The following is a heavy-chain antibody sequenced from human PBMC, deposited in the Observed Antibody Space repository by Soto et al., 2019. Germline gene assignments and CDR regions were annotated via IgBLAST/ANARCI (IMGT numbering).Heavy chain of an antibody. V-gene: IGHV4-34*01. J-gene: IGHJ5*02. D-gene: IGHD4-17*01. Sequence: SPTLSLTCAVYGGSFSGYYWSWIRQPPGKGLEGIGEINHSGSTNYNPSLKSRVTMSVDTSKNQFSLKLSSVTAADTAVYYCARGNFGPGYGDYDWFDPWGQGTLVTVSS. CDR3: ARGNFGPGYGDYDWFDP. CDR1: GGSFSGYY. CDR2: INHSGST.